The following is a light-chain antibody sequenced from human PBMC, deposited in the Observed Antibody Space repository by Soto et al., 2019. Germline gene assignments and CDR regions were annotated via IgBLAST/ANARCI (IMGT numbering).Light chain of an antibody. CDR3: QQSYSTPWT. CDR1: QSISSY. J-gene: IGKJ1*01. Sequence: DIQMTQSPSSLSASVGDRVTITCRASQSISSYLNWYQQKPWKAPKLLIYAASSLQSGVPSRFSGSGSGTDFTLTISSLQPEDFATYYCQQSYSTPWTFGQGTTVEIK. V-gene: IGKV1-39*01. CDR2: AAS.